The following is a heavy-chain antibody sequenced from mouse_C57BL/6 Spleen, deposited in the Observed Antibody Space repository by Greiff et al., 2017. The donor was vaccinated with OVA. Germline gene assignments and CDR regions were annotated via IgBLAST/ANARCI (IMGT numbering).Heavy chain of an antibody. CDR2: INPNNGGT. V-gene: IGHV1-26*01. Sequence: VQLQQSGPELVKPGASVKISCKASGYTFTDYYMNWVKQSHGKSLEWIGDINPNNGGTSYNQKFKGKATLTVDKSSSTAYMELRSLTSEDSAVYYCARKGGYDYDGYYFDYWGQGTTLTVSS. CDR1: GYTFTDYY. J-gene: IGHJ2*01. D-gene: IGHD2-4*01. CDR3: ARKGGYDYDGYYFDY.